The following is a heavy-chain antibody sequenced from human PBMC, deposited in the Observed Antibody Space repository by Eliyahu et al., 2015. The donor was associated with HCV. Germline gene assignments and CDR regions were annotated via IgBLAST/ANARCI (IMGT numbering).Heavy chain of an antibody. V-gene: IGHV4-4*07. CDR3: ARGSLSPDV. Sequence: QVQLQESGPGRVKPSETLSLTCTVSGGSLNNYYWSWIRQSAGKGLEWIGRIYPSGITDYNPSLKSRVTMSVDTSKNQFSLKLTSVTAADTAVYYCARGSLSPDVWGQGTTVTVSS. CDR2: IYPSGIT. J-gene: IGHJ6*02. CDR1: GGSLNNYY.